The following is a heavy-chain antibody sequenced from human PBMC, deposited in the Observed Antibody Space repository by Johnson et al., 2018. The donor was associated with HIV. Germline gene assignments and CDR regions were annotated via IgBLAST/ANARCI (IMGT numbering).Heavy chain of an antibody. CDR2: IKQDGSEK. V-gene: IGHV3-7*05. D-gene: IGHD1-7*01. J-gene: IGHJ3*01. CDR3: TTDANWNYGQGAFDV. CDR1: GFTFSSYW. Sequence: EVQLVESGGGVVQPGRSLRLSYAASGFTFSSYWMSWVRQAPGKGLEWVANIKQDGSEKYYVDSVKGRFTISRDNAKNSLYLQLKSLKTEDTAVYYCTTDANWNYGQGAFDVWGQGTTVTVSS.